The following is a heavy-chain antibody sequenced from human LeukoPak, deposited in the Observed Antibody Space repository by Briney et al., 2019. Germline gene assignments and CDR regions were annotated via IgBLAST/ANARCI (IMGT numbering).Heavy chain of an antibody. CDR3: ARGGTERAFDI. CDR2: IYYSGST. CDR1: GGSVSSGSYC. D-gene: IGHD3-16*01. Sequence: SETLSLTCTVSGGSVSSGSYCWSWIRQPPGKGLEWIGYIYYSGSTNYNPSLKSRVTISVDTSKNQFSLKLSSVTAADTAVYYCARGGTERAFDIWGQGTMVTVSS. J-gene: IGHJ3*02. V-gene: IGHV4-61*01.